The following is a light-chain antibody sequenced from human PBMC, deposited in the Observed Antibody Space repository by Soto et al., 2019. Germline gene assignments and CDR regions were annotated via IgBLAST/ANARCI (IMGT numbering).Light chain of an antibody. CDR1: RSVRSN. V-gene: IGKV3-15*01. CDR3: QQYNYWPGT. CDR2: GAS. Sequence: EIVLTQSPGTLSLSPGERATLSCRASRSVRSNLAWCQQTPGQAPRLLISGASTRATGITDRFSGSGSGTEFTLTINSLQSEDFAVYYCQQYNYWPGTFGQGTKVDIK. J-gene: IGKJ1*01.